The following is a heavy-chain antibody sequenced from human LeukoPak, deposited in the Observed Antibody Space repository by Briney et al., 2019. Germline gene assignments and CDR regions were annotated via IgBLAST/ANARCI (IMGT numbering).Heavy chain of an antibody. CDR3: ARQGSGNYLSPVNY. Sequence: KPSETLSLTCSVSGGSISSLYWSWIRQPPGKGLEWIGYIYYTESTNYNPSLRGRVTMFVDMSKNQFSLRLSSVTAADTAVYYCARQGSGNYLSPVNYWGQGTLVTVSS. V-gene: IGHV4-59*08. CDR1: GGSISSLY. D-gene: IGHD1-26*01. CDR2: IYYTEST. J-gene: IGHJ4*02.